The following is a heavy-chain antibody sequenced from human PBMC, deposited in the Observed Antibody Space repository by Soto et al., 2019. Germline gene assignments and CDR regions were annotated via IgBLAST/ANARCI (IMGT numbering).Heavy chain of an antibody. Sequence: GGSLRLSCAASGFTFSGSAMHWVRQASGKGLEWVGRIRSKANSYATAYAASVKGRFTISRDDSKNTAYLQMNSLKTEDTAVYYCTKVHNDFWSGYDAFDIWGQGTMVTVSS. V-gene: IGHV3-73*01. D-gene: IGHD3-3*01. CDR3: TKVHNDFWSGYDAFDI. J-gene: IGHJ3*02. CDR2: IRSKANSYAT. CDR1: GFTFSGSA.